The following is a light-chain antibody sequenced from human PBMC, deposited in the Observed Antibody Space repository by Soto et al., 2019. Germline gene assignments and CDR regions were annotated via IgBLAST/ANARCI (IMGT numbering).Light chain of an antibody. J-gene: IGLJ2*01. CDR1: SSDVGGYNY. CDR3: SSYGGSNTVV. V-gene: IGLV2-8*01. Sequence: HSALTQPPSASGSPGQSVTISCTGSSSDVGGYNYVSWYQQHPGKAPKLMIYEVSQRTSGVPDRLSGSKSGNTASLTVSGIQAEDEADYYCSSYGGSNTVVFGGGTKLTV. CDR2: EVS.